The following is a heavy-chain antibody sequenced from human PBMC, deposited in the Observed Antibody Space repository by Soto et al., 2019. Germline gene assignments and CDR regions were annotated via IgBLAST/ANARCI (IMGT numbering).Heavy chain of an antibody. V-gene: IGHV3-23*01. J-gene: IGHJ6*02. CDR3: AKGGITIFGVVIIGSNYYYGMDV. CDR2: ISGSGGST. Sequence: GGSLRLSCAASGFTFSSYAMSWVRQAPGKGLEWVSAISGSGGSTYYADSVKGRFTISRDNSKNTLYLQMNSLRAEDTAVYYCAKGGITIFGVVIIGSNYYYGMDVWGQGTTVTVSS. D-gene: IGHD3-3*01. CDR1: GFTFSSYA.